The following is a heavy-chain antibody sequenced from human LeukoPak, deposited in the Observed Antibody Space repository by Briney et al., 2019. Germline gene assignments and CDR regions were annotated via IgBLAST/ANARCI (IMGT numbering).Heavy chain of an antibody. Sequence: SETLSLTCTVSGGSISSYYWSWIRQPPGKGLEWIGYIYYSGSTNYNPSLESRVTISVDTSKNQFSLKLSSVTAADTAVYYCARDFPGGYNNWFDPWGQGTLVTVSS. CDR2: IYYSGST. J-gene: IGHJ5*02. D-gene: IGHD3-22*01. V-gene: IGHV4-59*01. CDR3: ARDFPGGYNNWFDP. CDR1: GGSISSYY.